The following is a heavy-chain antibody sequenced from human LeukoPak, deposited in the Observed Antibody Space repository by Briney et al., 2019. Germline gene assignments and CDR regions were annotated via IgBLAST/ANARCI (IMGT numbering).Heavy chain of an antibody. J-gene: IGHJ5*02. D-gene: IGHD4-23*01. CDR3: ARHHRGYGGNWFDP. CDR1: GYIFTNYA. V-gene: IGHV7-4-1*02. CDR2: INTNAGNP. Sequence: ASVKVSCKASGYIFTNYAMNWVRQAPGQGLEWMGRINTNAGNPTYAQGFTGRFVFSLDTSVSTAYLLISSLKAEDTAVYYCARHHRGYGGNWFDPWGQGTLVTASS.